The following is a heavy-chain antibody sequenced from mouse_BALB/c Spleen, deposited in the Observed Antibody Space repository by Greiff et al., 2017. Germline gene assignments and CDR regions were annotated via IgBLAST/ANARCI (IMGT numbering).Heavy chain of an antibody. D-gene: IGHD2-4*01. CDR2: ISSGGST. V-gene: IGHV5-6-5*01. J-gene: IGHJ1*01. CDR3: ARAITTVSHWYFDV. Sequence: EVMLVESGGGLVKPGGSLKLSCAASGFTFSSYAMSWVRQTPEKRLEWVASISSGGSTYYPDSVKGRFTISRDNARNILYLQMSSLRSEDTAMYYCARAITTVSHWYFDVWGAGTTVTVSS. CDR1: GFTFSSYA.